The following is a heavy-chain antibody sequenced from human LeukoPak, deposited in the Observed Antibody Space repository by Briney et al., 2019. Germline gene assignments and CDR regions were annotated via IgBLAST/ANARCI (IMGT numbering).Heavy chain of an antibody. CDR3: ARGQSGSSSSFDY. Sequence: ASVKVSCKASGGTFSSYAISWVRQAPGQGLEWMGGIIPIFGTANYAQKFQGRVTITTDEATSTAYMELSSLRSEDTAVHYCARGQSGSSSSFDYWGQGTLVTVSS. CDR1: GGTFSSYA. J-gene: IGHJ4*02. D-gene: IGHD6-6*01. CDR2: IIPIFGTA. V-gene: IGHV1-69*05.